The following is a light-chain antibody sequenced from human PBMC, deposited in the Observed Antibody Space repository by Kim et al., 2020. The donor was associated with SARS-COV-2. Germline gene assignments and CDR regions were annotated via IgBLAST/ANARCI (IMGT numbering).Light chain of an antibody. V-gene: IGKV3-15*01. Sequence: ERVMTQSPATLSVSPGERATLSCRANESVSNNLAWYQQKPGQAPRLLIYGASTRATGIPARFSGSGSGTEFILTISSLQSEDFAIYYCQQYNKWPPWTFGQGTKVEIK. CDR1: ESVSNN. CDR3: QQYNKWPPWT. J-gene: IGKJ1*01. CDR2: GAS.